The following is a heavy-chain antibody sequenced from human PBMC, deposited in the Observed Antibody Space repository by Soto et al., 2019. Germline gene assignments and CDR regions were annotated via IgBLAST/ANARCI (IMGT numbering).Heavy chain of an antibody. Sequence: PGGSLRLSCAASGFTVSGFSVNWVCQAPGKALEWVSSITSGGSNIFYADSVKGRFTISRDTAKNSLYLQMNSLRAEDTALYYCARGVSVASTPGRSHFFDYWSQGSLVTVSS. J-gene: IGHJ4*02. CDR1: GFTVSGFS. CDR3: ARGVSVASTPGRSHFFDY. CDR2: ITSGGSNI. D-gene: IGHD2-2*01. V-gene: IGHV3-21*01.